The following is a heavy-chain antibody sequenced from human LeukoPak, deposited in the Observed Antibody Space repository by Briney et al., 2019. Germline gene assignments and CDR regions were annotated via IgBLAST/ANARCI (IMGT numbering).Heavy chain of an antibody. CDR3: ARLGIVATVFDP. CDR1: GGSISSYY. J-gene: IGHJ5*02. V-gene: IGHV4-59*08. D-gene: IGHD5-12*01. Sequence: SETLSLTCTVSGGSISSYYWSWIRQPPGKGLEWIGYIYYSGSTNYNPSLKSRVTISVDTSKNQFSLKLSSVTAADTAVYYCARLGIVATVFDPWGQGTLVTVSS. CDR2: IYYSGST.